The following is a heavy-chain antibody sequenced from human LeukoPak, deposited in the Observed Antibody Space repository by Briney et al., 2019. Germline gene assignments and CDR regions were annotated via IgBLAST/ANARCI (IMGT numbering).Heavy chain of an antibody. CDR2: IKRKTDGETT. J-gene: IGHJ4*02. Sequence: TGGSLSLSCAASGLTLSNAWMSWVRQAPGEGLEWVGRIKRKTDGETTEYVAPVKGRFTISRDDSKNTLYLQMNSLKTEDTGVYYCPTASSGLFYWGQGTLVTVSS. CDR1: GLTLSNAW. D-gene: IGHD3-16*01. V-gene: IGHV3-15*01. CDR3: PTASSGLFY.